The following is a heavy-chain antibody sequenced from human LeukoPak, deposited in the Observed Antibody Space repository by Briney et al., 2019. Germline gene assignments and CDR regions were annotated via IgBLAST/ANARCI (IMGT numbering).Heavy chain of an antibody. J-gene: IGHJ4*02. Sequence: GGSLRLSCAASGFTVSSNYMSWVRQAPGKGLEWVSVIYSGGSTYYADSVKGRFTISRPNSKNTLYLQMNSLRAEDTAVYYCARVRWLQFFDYWGQGTLVTVSS. D-gene: IGHD5-24*01. CDR1: GFTVSSNY. CDR2: IYSGGST. CDR3: ARVRWLQFFDY. V-gene: IGHV3-53*04.